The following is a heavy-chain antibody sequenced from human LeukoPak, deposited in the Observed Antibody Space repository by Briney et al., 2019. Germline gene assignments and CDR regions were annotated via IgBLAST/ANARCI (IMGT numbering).Heavy chain of an antibody. V-gene: IGHV4-4*02. CDR1: GGSISSSNW. CDR3: ARGVTVTDYYYYYYGMDV. Sequence: KPSGTLSLTCAVSGGSISSSNWWSWVRQPPGKGLEWIGEIYHSGSTNYNPSLKSRVTISVDKSKNQFSLKLSSVTAADTAVYYCARGVTVTDYYYYYYGMDVWGQGTTVTVSS. CDR2: IYHSGST. J-gene: IGHJ6*02. D-gene: IGHD4-17*01.